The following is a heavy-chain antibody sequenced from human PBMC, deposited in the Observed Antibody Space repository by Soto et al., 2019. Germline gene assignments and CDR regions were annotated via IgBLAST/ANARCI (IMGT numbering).Heavy chain of an antibody. J-gene: IGHJ5*02. CDR1: GFSLSNARMG. CDR2: ISSNDEE. CDR3: ARFLYFGDLLYNWFDP. V-gene: IGHV2-26*01. Sequence: QVTLKESGPVLVRPTETLTLTCTVSGFSLSNARMGVSWICQPPGKALEWLAHISSNDEESYSTSLNSRLTISKDTSKSQVVLTMTNMDPVDTATYYCARFLYFGDLLYNWFDPWGQGTLVTVSS. D-gene: IGHD3-10*01.